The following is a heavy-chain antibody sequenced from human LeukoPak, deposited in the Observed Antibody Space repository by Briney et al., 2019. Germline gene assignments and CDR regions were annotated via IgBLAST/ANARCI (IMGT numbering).Heavy chain of an antibody. J-gene: IGHJ4*02. D-gene: IGHD1-26*01. CDR2: IWYDGSNK. CDR1: GFTFSSYG. CDR3: AREEVGAPGDY. Sequence: GRSLRLSCAASGFTFSSYGMHWVRQAPGKGLEWVAVIWYDGSNKYYADSVKDRFTISRDNSKNTLYLQMNSLRAEDTAVYYCAREEVGAPGDYWGQGTLVTVSS. V-gene: IGHV3-33*01.